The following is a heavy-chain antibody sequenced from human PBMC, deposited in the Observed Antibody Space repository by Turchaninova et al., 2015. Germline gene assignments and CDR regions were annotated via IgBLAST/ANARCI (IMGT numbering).Heavy chain of an antibody. CDR1: GFTFSGYW. Sequence: EVKLVESGGGWVQPGGALRLSCESSGFTFSGYWRSWVRQAPGKGMEWVENIKQDGSEKYYVDSVKGRFTISRDNAKNSLYLQMNSLRAEDTAVYYCATVTKGWGQGTLVTVSS. J-gene: IGHJ4*02. D-gene: IGHD4-17*01. CDR2: IKQDGSEK. V-gene: IGHV3-7*01. CDR3: ATVTKG.